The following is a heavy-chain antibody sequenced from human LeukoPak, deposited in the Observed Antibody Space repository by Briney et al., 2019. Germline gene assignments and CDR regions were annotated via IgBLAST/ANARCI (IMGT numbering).Heavy chain of an antibody. CDR3: ATYPGIAAN. Sequence: GGSLRLSCAASGFTFSIYSMNWVRQAPGKGLEWVSSITSSSYISYADSVQGRFTISRDNAKNSLYLQMNGLRAEDTAVYYCATYPGIAANWGQGTLVTVSS. J-gene: IGHJ4*02. D-gene: IGHD6-13*01. CDR2: ITSSSYI. V-gene: IGHV3-21*01. CDR1: GFTFSIYS.